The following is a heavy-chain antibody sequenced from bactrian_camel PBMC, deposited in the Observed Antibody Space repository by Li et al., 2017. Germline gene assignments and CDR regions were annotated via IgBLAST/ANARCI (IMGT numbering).Heavy chain of an antibody. CDR1: GVTYSRSC. CDR2: IDGAGTT. D-gene: IGHD6*01. Sequence: VQLVESGGGSVQAGGSLRLLCVVSGVTYSRSCMGWFRQTPGKEREGVAVIDGAGTTAYTQSVKDRFTISQVNNTLCLQMNSLKPEDTAMYYCAADPLSSCGSWTLMGQGTQVTVS. J-gene: IGHJ4*01. V-gene: IGHV3S55*01.